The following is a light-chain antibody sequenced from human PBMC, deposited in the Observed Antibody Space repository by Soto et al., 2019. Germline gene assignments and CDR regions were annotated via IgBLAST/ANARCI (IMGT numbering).Light chain of an antibody. CDR2: EVT. V-gene: IGLV2-14*01. Sequence: QSALTQPASVSGSPGQSITISCTGTNSDVGGYNHVSWYRQYPGNAPKLIIYEVTNRPSGVSNRFSGSKSGNTASLIISGLQAEDEADYYCTSYTTSSTRVFGTGTKLTVL. CDR3: TSYTTSSTRV. J-gene: IGLJ1*01. CDR1: NSDVGGYNH.